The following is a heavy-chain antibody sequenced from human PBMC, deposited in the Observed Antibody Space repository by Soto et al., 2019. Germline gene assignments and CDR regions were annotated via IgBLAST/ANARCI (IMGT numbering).Heavy chain of an antibody. CDR2: IYYSGGT. CDR1: GGSVSSGSYY. J-gene: IGHJ5*02. CDR3: AREGDQRLWFGELLWQYNWFDP. V-gene: IGHV4-61*01. Sequence: SETLSLTCTVSGGSVSSGSYYWSWIRQPPGKGLEWIGYIYYSGGTNYNPSPKTRLTISVDTSKNQFSLKLSSVTAADTAVYYCAREGDQRLWFGELLWQYNWFDPWGQGTLVTVSS. D-gene: IGHD3-10*01.